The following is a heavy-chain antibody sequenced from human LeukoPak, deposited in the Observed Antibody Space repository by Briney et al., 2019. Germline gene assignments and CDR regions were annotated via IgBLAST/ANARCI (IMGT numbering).Heavy chain of an antibody. J-gene: IGHJ4*02. CDR2: IYTSGST. CDR1: GGSISSYY. Sequence: SETLSLTCTVSGGSISSYYWSWIRQPAGKGLEWIGRIYTSGSTNYNPSLKSRVTMSVDTSKNQYSLKLSSVTAADTAVYYCGRERLRYFDWSLDYWGQGTLVTVSS. CDR3: GRERLRYFDWSLDY. V-gene: IGHV4-4*07. D-gene: IGHD3-9*01.